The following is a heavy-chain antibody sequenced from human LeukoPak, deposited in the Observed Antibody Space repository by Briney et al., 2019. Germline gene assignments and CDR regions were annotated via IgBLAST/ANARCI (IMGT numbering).Heavy chain of an antibody. CDR2: IYTSGST. Sequence: SETLSLTCTVSGGSISSYYWSWIRQPAGKGLEWIGRIYTSGSTNYNPSLKSRVTMSVDTSKNQFSLKLNSVTAADTAVYYCVRIGRDFWSGYRGPNYFDYWGQGTLVTVSS. D-gene: IGHD3-3*01. V-gene: IGHV4-4*07. CDR1: GGSISSYY. J-gene: IGHJ4*02. CDR3: VRIGRDFWSGYRGPNYFDY.